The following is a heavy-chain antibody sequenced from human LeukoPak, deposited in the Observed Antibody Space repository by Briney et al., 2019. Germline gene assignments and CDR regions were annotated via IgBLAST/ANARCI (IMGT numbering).Heavy chain of an antibody. CDR1: VYAFTVRY. D-gene: IGHD2/OR15-2a*01. CDR2: IKPDSGFT. V-gene: IGHV1-2*02. CDR3: STEDKYCKTTTCDDY. J-gene: IGHJ4*02. Sequence: ASVKVSCKASVYAFTVRYMHWVRQVPGQGLEWMGFIKPDSGFTNYAEKFQDRVTMSRDTSITTVYMELSSLGSGDTALYYCSTEDKYCKTTTCDDYWGQGTLVTVSS.